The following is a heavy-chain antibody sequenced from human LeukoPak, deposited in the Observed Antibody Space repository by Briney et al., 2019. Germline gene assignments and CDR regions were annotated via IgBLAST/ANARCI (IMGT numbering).Heavy chain of an antibody. CDR3: ARESGGNPATSEDY. J-gene: IGHJ4*02. V-gene: IGHV1-46*01. Sequence: GASVKVSCKASGYTFTSYYIHWVRQAPGQGLEWMGIIDPSGGSTNYAQKFQGRVTMTRDTSTSTVYMELSSLRPEDTAVYYCARESGGNPATSEDYWGQGTLVTVSS. CDR1: GYTFTSYY. D-gene: IGHD4-23*01. CDR2: IDPSGGST.